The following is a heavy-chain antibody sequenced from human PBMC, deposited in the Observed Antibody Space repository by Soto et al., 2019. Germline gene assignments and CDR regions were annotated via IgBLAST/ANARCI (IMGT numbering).Heavy chain of an antibody. V-gene: IGHV3-15*01. CDR3: TTGVDNLAPSYMD. CDR2: IKSKTEGGTS. CDR1: GFTFSDAW. Sequence: GGSLRLSCAASGFTFSDAWMTWVRQAPGKGLEWVGRIKSKTEGGTSDYAAPVQGRFTISRDDSKNTLYLQMNSMKTEDTAVYYCTTGVDNLAPSYMD. J-gene: IGHJ6*01. D-gene: IGHD3-16*01.